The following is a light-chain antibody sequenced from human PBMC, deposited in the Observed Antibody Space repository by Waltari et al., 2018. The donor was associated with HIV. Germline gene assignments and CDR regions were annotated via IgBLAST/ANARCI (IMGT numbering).Light chain of an antibody. CDR2: DDS. CDR1: NIGSKG. V-gene: IGLV3-21*02. Sequence: SYVLTQPPSVSVAPGQTARITCGGNNIGSKGVHWYQQKPSQAPVLVVYDDSDRPSGIPERFSGSSSWNTATLTISRVEAGDGADFYCQVWDSSTDLRVFGGGTKLTVL. CDR3: QVWDSSTDLRV. J-gene: IGLJ2*01.